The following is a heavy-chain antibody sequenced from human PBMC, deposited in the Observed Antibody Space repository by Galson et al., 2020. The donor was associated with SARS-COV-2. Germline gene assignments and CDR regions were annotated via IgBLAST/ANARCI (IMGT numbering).Heavy chain of an antibody. CDR1: GFTFSSYT. D-gene: IGHD6-13*01. Sequence: GGSLRLSCAASGFTFSSYTMNWVRQVPGKGLEWVSSITTSSTYINYADSVKGRFTISRDNAKNSLFLQMNSLRAGDTALYFCARTGTPHYYYSYYMDVWGKGTTVTVSS. J-gene: IGHJ6*03. CDR3: ARTGTPHYYYSYYMDV. V-gene: IGHV3-21*01. CDR2: ITTSSTYI.